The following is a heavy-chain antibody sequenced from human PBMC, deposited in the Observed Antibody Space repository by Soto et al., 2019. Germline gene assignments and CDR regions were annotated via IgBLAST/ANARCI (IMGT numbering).Heavy chain of an antibody. CDR3: ARMITMVRGVIKWEFDWFDP. D-gene: IGHD3-10*01. CDR1: GFTFSSYS. J-gene: IGHJ5*02. Sequence: GSLSLSCAASGFTFSSYSMNWVRQAPGKGLEWVSSISSSSSYIYYADSVKGRFTISRDNAKNSLYLQMNSLRAEDTAVYYCARMITMVRGVIKWEFDWFDPWGQGTLVTVSS. V-gene: IGHV3-21*01. CDR2: ISSSSSYI.